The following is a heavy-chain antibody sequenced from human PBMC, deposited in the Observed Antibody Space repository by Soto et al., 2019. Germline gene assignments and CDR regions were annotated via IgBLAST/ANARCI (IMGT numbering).Heavy chain of an antibody. Sequence: QLQLQESGPGLVKPSETLSLTCTVSGGSISTSGYFWGWIRQPPGKGLEWIGTIYYSGSTYYNPSLKSRVAISVDTSNTPSSPELSSVTAADSAVYYFASSNWFDPWGQGTLVTVSS. CDR2: IYYSGST. CDR1: GGSISTSGYF. J-gene: IGHJ5*02. CDR3: ASSNWFDP. V-gene: IGHV4-39*01. D-gene: IGHD4-4*01.